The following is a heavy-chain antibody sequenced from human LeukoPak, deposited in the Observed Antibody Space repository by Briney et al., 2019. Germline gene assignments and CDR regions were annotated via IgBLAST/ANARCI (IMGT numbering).Heavy chain of an antibody. J-gene: IGHJ3*02. V-gene: IGHV5-10-1*01. CDR2: IDPSDSYT. CDR1: GYSFTSYW. CDR3: ARLDTMILRAFDI. D-gene: IGHD3-22*01. Sequence: GESLKISCKDSGYSFTSYWISWVRQMPGKGLEWMGRIDPSDSYTNYSPSFQGHVTISADKSISTAYLQWSSLKASDTAMYYCARLDTMILRAFDIWGQGTMVTVSS.